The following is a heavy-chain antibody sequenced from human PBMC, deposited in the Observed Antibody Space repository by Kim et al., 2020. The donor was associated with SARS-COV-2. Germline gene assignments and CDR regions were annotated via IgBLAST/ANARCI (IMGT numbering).Heavy chain of an antibody. CDR2: T. D-gene: IGHD2-2*01. CDR3: ARGGVTAAELDF. J-gene: IGHJ4*02. Sequence: TKYADSVQGRFSISRDNSKSTLYLQMNSLRAEDTAVYYGARGGVTAAELDFWGQGILVAVSS. V-gene: IGHV3-66*01.